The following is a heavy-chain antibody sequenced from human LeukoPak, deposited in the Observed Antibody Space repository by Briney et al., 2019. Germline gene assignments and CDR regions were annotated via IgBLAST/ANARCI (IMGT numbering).Heavy chain of an antibody. J-gene: IGHJ4*02. V-gene: IGHV3-33*01. CDR1: GFTFSSYG. CDR2: TWYDGSNK. Sequence: PGGSLRLSCAASGFTFSSYGMHWVRQAPGKGLEWVAVTWYDGSNKYYADSVKGRFTISRDNSKNTLYLQMNSLRAEDTAVYYCARDRDVDTAMALDYWGQGTLVTVSS. D-gene: IGHD5-18*01. CDR3: ARDRDVDTAMALDY.